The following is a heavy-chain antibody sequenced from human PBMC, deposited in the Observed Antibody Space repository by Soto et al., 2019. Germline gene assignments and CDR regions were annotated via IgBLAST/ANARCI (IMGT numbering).Heavy chain of an antibody. CDR1: GFTFTNYG. J-gene: IGHJ6*03. CDR3: AKQGRGGTFDYYMDV. D-gene: IGHD2-15*01. Sequence: EVQLLESGGGLVQVGGALRLSCAASGFTFTNYGMNWVRQAPGKGLEWVSSISGGGRSTYNGDSVRGRFTISRDNSKNTLYRQMTGLRADDPAVYYGAKQGRGGTFDYYMDVWGRGTRVNVSS. CDR2: ISGGGRST. V-gene: IGHV3-23*01.